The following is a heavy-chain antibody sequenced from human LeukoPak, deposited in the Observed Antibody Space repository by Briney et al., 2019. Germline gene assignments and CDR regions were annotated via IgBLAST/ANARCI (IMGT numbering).Heavy chain of an antibody. J-gene: IGHJ4*02. V-gene: IGHV3-49*04. CDR3: TRSAVAGDIDY. Sequence: GGSLRLSCTASGFTFGDYAMSWVRQAPGKGLEWVGFIRSKAYGGTTEYAASVKGRFTTSRDDSKSIAYLQMNSLKTEDTAVYYCTRSAVAGDIDYWGQGTLVTVSS. CDR2: IRSKAYGGTT. D-gene: IGHD6-19*01. CDR1: GFTFGDYA.